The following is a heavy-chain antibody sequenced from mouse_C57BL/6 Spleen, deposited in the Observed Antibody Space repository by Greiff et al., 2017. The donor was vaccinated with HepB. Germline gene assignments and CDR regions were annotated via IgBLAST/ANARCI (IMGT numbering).Heavy chain of an antibody. V-gene: IGHV1-61*01. D-gene: IGHD1-1*02. Sequence: QVQLQQPGAELVRPGSSVKLSCKASGYTFTSYWMDWVKQRPGQGLEWIGNIYPSDSETHYNQKFKDKATLTVDKSSSTAYMQLSSLTSEDSAVYYCARRRRGGSYAMDYWGQGTSVTVSS. CDR2: IYPSDSET. J-gene: IGHJ4*01. CDR1: GYTFTSYW. CDR3: ARRRRGGSYAMDY.